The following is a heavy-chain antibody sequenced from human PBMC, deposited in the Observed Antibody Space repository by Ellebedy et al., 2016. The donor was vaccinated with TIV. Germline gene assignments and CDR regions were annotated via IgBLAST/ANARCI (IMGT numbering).Heavy chain of an antibody. CDR2: ISGSGGST. D-gene: IGHD1-26*01. CDR1: GFTFSTYA. V-gene: IGHV3-23*01. CDR3: AKDASGSYDDAFDV. J-gene: IGHJ3*01. Sequence: GGSLRLSXAASGFTFSTYAMSWVRQAPGKGLEWVSSISGSGGSTYYADSVKGRFTISRDNSKNTLYLQINSLRAEDTALYYCAKDASGSYDDAFDVWGQGTMVTVSS.